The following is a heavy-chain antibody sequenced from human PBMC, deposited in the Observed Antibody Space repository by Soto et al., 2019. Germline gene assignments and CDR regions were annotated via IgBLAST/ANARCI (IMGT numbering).Heavy chain of an antibody. J-gene: IGHJ3*02. CDR1: GGSISSGGYY. Sequence: LSLTCTVSGGSISSGGYYWSWIRQHPGKGLEWIGYIYYSGSTYYNPSLKSRVTISVDTSKNQFSLKLSSVTAADTAVYYCARVSFMVRGVIGPFYIWGQGTMVTVSS. V-gene: IGHV4-31*03. D-gene: IGHD3-10*01. CDR2: IYYSGST. CDR3: ARVSFMVRGVIGPFYI.